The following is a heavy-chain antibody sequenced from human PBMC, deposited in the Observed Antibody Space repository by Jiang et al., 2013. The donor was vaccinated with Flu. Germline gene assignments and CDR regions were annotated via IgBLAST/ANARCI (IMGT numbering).Heavy chain of an antibody. Sequence: SGAEVKKPGSSVKVSCKTSGGTFSSYAISWVRQAPGQGLEWMGRIIPILGIANYAQKFQGRVTITADKSTSTAYMELSSLRSEDTAVYYCARLSGSQDYQSEYFQHWGQGTLVTVSS. J-gene: IGHJ1*01. D-gene: IGHD1-26*01. CDR2: IIPILGIA. CDR3: ARLSGSQDYQSEYFQH. V-gene: IGHV1-69*04. CDR1: GGTFSSYA.